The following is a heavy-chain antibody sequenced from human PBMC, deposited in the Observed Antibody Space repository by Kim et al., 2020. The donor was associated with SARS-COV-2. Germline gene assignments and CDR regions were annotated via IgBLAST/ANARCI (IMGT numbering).Heavy chain of an antibody. V-gene: IGHV1-3*01. Sequence: NTRYSQKFQARVSITRDTSASTAYLELSGLRSEDTAVYYCAREAVAGSCDHWGQGTLVTVSS. J-gene: IGHJ4*02. CDR3: AREAVAGSCDH. CDR2: NT. D-gene: IGHD6-19*01.